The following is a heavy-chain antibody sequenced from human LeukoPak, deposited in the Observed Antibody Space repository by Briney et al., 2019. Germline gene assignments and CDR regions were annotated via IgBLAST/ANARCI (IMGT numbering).Heavy chain of an antibody. V-gene: IGHV3-53*01. J-gene: IGHJ4*02. Sequence: GGSLRLSCTASGFTVSSNYITWVRQAPGRGLEWVSVLFRGGGTYYADSVKGRFTISRDDSRSTLYLQMNSLRAEDTAVYYCARGGQGSSTFYFDNWGQGTLVTVSS. D-gene: IGHD6-13*01. CDR3: ARGGQGSSTFYFDN. CDR1: GFTVSSNY. CDR2: LFRGGGT.